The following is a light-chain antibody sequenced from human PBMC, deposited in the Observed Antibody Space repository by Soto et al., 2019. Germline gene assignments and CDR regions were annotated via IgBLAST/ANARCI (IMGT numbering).Light chain of an antibody. CDR3: QQYNNWPRT. CDR1: QSVNSN. J-gene: IGKJ1*01. Sequence: EIMMTPSPATLSVSPGEGATLSCRASQSVNSNLAWYQQKPGQAPRLLIYGASTRATGIPARFGGSGSGTEFTLTISSLQSEDFAVYYCQQYNNWPRTFGQGTKV. V-gene: IGKV3-15*01. CDR2: GAS.